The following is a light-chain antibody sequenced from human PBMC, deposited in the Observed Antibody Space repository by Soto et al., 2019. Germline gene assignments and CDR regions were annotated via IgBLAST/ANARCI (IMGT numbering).Light chain of an antibody. CDR3: QQYYSTPLT. CDR1: PRVLCSSNNKNY. Sequence: IVMTQYPDSLAVSLGERATINCKSSPRVLCSSNNKNYLAWYQQKPGQPPKLLIYWASTRESGVPARFSGSGSGTDFTLTISSLQAEDVAVYYCQQYYSTPLTFGGGTKVDIK. CDR2: WAS. V-gene: IGKV4-1*01. J-gene: IGKJ4*01.